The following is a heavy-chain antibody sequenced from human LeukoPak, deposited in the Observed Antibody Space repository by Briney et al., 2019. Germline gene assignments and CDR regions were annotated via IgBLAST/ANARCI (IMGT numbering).Heavy chain of an antibody. CDR3: ARELEMATITAFFDY. Sequence: PGGSLRLSCAGSGFTFSSYEMNWVRQAPGKGLEWVSYISSSSSTIYYADSVKGRFTISRDNAKNSLYLQMNSLRAEDTAVYYCARELEMATITAFFDYWGQGTLVTVSS. CDR2: ISSSSSTI. J-gene: IGHJ4*02. CDR1: GFTFSSYE. V-gene: IGHV3-48*01. D-gene: IGHD5-24*01.